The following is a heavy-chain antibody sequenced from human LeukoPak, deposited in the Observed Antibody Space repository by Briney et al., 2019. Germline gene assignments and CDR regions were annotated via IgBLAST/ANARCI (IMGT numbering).Heavy chain of an antibody. J-gene: IGHJ4*02. CDR2: INPSGSST. Sequence: ASVKVSCKASGYTFTGYYMHWVRQAPGHGLEWMGIINPSGSSTSYAQKFQGRVTMTRYKSTSTVYMELSSLRSEDTAVYYWVVGFGELLPYFDYWGQGTLVTVSS. CDR1: GYTFTGYY. CDR3: VVGFGELLPYFDY. D-gene: IGHD3-10*01. V-gene: IGHV1-46*01.